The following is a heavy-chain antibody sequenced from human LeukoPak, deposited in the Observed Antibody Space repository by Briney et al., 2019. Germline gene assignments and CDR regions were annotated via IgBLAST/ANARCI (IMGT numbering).Heavy chain of an antibody. CDR2: IYSNEAT. Sequence: YPSETLSLTCTVSGGSISIYYWSWIRQPPGKGLEWIGYIYSNEATQYKPSLKSRVTISADTSKNQFSLKLTSVSAADTAIYYCARRNDFDIWGQGTMVTVSS. J-gene: IGHJ3*02. CDR3: ARRNDFDI. CDR1: GGSISIYY. V-gene: IGHV4-4*08.